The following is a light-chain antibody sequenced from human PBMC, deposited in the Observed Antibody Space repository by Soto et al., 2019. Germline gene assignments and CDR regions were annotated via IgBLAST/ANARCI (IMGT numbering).Light chain of an antibody. Sequence: DIQMTQSPSSLSASLGDRVIITCRTSQDIRIFFNWYRKKPGEAPELLIYYTSTLQSGVSSRFNCSGSGTEFTLTLRSRQPEDSAMYDCQESYTAPYTVGQRPKLE. CDR2: YTS. CDR1: QDIRIF. V-gene: IGKV1-39*01. J-gene: IGKJ2*01. CDR3: QESYTAPYT.